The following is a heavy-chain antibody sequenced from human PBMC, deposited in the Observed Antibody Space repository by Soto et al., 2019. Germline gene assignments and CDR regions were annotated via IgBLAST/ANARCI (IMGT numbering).Heavy chain of an antibody. Sequence: SETLSLTCTVSGGSISSYYWSWIRQPPGKGLEWIGYIYYSGSTNYNPSLKSRVTISVDTSKNQFSLKLSSVTAADTAVYYCARGHYDFWSGYLAAPYYFDYRGQGTLVTVSS. CDR3: ARGHYDFWSGYLAAPYYFDY. CDR1: GGSISSYY. J-gene: IGHJ4*02. V-gene: IGHV4-59*12. CDR2: IYYSGST. D-gene: IGHD3-3*01.